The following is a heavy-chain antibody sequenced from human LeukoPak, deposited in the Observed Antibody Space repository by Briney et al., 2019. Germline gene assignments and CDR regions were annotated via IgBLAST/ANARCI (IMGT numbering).Heavy chain of an antibody. V-gene: IGHV1-46*03. J-gene: IGHJ5*02. D-gene: IGHD2-2*02. CDR3: ARERGEYCSSTSCNTYRWFDP. CDR1: GYTFTSYY. Sequence: ASVKVSCKASGYTFTSYYMHWVRQAPGQGLEWMGIINPSGGSTSYAQKFQGRVTMTRDTSTSTVYMELSSLRSEDTAVYYCARERGEYCSSTSCNTYRWFDPWGQGTLVTVSS. CDR2: INPSGGST.